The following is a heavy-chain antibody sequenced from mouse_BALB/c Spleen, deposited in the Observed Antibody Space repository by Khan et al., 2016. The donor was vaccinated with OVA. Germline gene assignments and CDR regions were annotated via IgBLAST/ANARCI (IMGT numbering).Heavy chain of an antibody. CDR1: GFNIKDTY. CDR2: IDPPNDDS. D-gene: IGHD2-1*01. V-gene: IGHV14-3*02. J-gene: IGHJ3*01. Sequence: MQLEESGAELVKPGASVKLSCSASGFNIKDTYIHWMKQRPEQGLEWTGRIDPPNDDSKYGPKFQAKATLTADTSSIPASLQLSSLTSEDTAVYYCATHYDNPFAIWGHATLVSISA. CDR3: ATHYDNPFAI.